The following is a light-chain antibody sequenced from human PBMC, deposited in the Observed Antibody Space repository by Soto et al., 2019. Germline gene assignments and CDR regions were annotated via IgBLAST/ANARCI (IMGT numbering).Light chain of an antibody. CDR1: QSVSSSY. CDR2: GAS. CDR3: QQYGSSPRT. J-gene: IGKJ1*01. Sequence: EIVLTQSPGTLSLSPGERATLSCRASQSVSSSYLAWYQQKPGQAPRPLIYGASSRATGIPDRFSGSGSGTDFTLTISRLEPEDFAVYYLQQYGSSPRTFGQGTRVEIK. V-gene: IGKV3-20*01.